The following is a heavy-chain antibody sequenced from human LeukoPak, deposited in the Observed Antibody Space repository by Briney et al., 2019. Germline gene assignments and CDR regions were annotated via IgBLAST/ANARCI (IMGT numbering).Heavy chain of an antibody. CDR2: INPNSGGT. J-gene: IGHJ6*02. CDR1: GYTFTGYY. CDR3: ARDLYGDFPLYGMYV. D-gene: IGHD4-17*01. Sequence: ASVKVSCKASGYTFTGYYMHWVRQAPGRGLEWMGWINPNSGGTNYAQKFQGRVTMTRDTSISTAYMELSRLRSDDTAVYYCARDLYGDFPLYGMYVWGQGTTVTVSS. V-gene: IGHV1-2*02.